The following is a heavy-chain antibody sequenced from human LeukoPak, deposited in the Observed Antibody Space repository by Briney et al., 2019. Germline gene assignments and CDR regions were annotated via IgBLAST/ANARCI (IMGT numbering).Heavy chain of an antibody. Sequence: GGSLRLSCATSGTTFSNYWMSWVRQAPGKGLEWVANIRKDGNEKYYVDSLKGRFTISRDNAKKTLYLQMNSLRAEDTAVYYCARRWDSSGPIDYWGQGTLVSVSS. V-gene: IGHV3-7*01. CDR1: GTTFSNYW. D-gene: IGHD3-22*01. J-gene: IGHJ4*01. CDR2: IRKDGNEK. CDR3: ARRWDSSGPIDY.